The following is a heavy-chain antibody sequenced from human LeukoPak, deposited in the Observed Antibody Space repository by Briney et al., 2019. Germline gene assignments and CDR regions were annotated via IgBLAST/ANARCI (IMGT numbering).Heavy chain of an antibody. CDR1: GGSFSGYY. D-gene: IGHD3-3*01. V-gene: IGHV4-34*01. Sequence: SETLSLTCAVYGGSFSGYYWSWIRQPPGKGLEWIGEINHSGSTNYNPSLKSRVTISVDTSKNQFSLKLSSVTAADTAVYYCARGPRITIFGVVTRSFGYWGQGTPVTVSS. CDR2: INHSGST. J-gene: IGHJ4*02. CDR3: ARGPRITIFGVVTRSFGY.